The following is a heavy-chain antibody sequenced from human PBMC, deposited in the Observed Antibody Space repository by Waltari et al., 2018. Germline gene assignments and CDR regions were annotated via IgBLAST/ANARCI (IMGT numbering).Heavy chain of an antibody. Sequence: QVQLVQSGAEVKKPGASVKVSCKASGYTFTSYDINWVRQATGQGLEWMGWMNPNSGNTGYAQKFQGRVTMTRNTSISTAYMELSSLRSEDTAVYYCASFRYCSGGSCYLEAFDIWGQGTMVTVSS. CDR3: ASFRYCSGGSCYLEAFDI. CDR1: GYTFTSYD. CDR2: MNPNSGNT. V-gene: IGHV1-8*01. J-gene: IGHJ3*02. D-gene: IGHD2-15*01.